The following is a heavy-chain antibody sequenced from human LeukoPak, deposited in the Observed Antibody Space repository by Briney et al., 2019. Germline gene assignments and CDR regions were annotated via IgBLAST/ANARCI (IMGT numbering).Heavy chain of an antibody. CDR1: GYSINSDYY. CDR2: IYHTGNT. V-gene: IGHV4-38-2*02. J-gene: IGHJ1*01. CDR3: VRDGDKLFQH. Sequence: SETLSLTCAVSGYSINSDYYWGWIRQPPGKGLEWTGHIYHTGNTNYNSSLKSRVTISVDTSKNQFSLNLRSVTAADTAVYYCVRDGDKLFQHWGQGTLVTVSS. D-gene: IGHD3-3*01.